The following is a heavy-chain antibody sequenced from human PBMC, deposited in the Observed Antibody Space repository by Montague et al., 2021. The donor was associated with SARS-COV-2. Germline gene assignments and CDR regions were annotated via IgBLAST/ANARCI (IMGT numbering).Heavy chain of an antibody. D-gene: IGHD3-10*01. CDR3: ATSSSRSYYVGLGY. Sequence: SETLSLTCTVSGGSISSSSYYWGWIRQPPGKGLEWIGSIYYSGSTYYNPSLKSRVTISVDTSKNQFSLKLSSVTAADTAVYYCATSSSRSYYVGLGYWGQGTLVTVTS. V-gene: IGHV4-39*01. J-gene: IGHJ4*02. CDR2: IYYSGST. CDR1: GGSISSSSYY.